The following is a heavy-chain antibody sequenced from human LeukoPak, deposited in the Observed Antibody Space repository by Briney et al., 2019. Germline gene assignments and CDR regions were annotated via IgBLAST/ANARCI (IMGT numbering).Heavy chain of an antibody. Sequence: SETLSLTCAVYGGSFSGYYWSWIRQPPGKGLEWIGEINHSGSTNYNPSLKSRVTISVDTSKNQFSLKLSSVTAADTAVYYCASATQLSGWFDPWGQGTLVTVSS. CDR3: ASATQLSGWFDP. J-gene: IGHJ5*02. V-gene: IGHV4-34*01. CDR2: INHSGST. D-gene: IGHD3-3*01. CDR1: GGSFSGYY.